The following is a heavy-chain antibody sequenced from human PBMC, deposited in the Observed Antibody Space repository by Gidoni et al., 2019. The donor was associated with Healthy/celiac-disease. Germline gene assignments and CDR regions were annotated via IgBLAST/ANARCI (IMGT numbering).Heavy chain of an antibody. CDR3: ASMWGDILTGAGH. D-gene: IGHD3-9*01. J-gene: IGHJ4*02. CDR1: GFTFSSYS. Sequence: EVQLVESGGGLVKPGGSLRLSCAASGFTFSSYSMNWVRQAPGKGLEWVSSISSSSSYIYYAESVKGRFTISRDNTKNSLYLQMNSLRAEETAVYYCASMWGDILTGAGHWGQGTLVTVSS. V-gene: IGHV3-21*01. CDR2: ISSSSSYI.